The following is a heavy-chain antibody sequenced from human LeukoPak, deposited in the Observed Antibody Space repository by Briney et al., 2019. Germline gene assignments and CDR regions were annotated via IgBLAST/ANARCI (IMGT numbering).Heavy chain of an antibody. V-gene: IGHV3-23*01. J-gene: IGHJ4*02. CDR1: GFTFSSYA. D-gene: IGHD1-14*01. Sequence: GGSLRLSCAASGFTFSSYAMSWVRQVPGKGLEWVSGISASGGSTSYADSVRGRFTISRDNSKNTLYVQMNSLRAEDTAVYYCARDRTVEFDYWGQGTLVTVSS. CDR3: ARDRTVEFDY. CDR2: ISASGGST.